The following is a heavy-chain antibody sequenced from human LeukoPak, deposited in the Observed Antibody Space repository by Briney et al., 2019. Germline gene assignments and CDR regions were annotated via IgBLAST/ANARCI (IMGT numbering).Heavy chain of an antibody. CDR1: GFTFSTYA. CDR3: AKGSNYGFGYYFDY. D-gene: IGHD3-10*01. CDR2: IIISGGGT. Sequence: GGSLRLSCAASGFTFSTYAMGWVRQAPGKGLEWVSSIIISGGGTFYADSVKGRFTISRDNSKNTLYLQMNSLRAEDTAVYYCAKGSNYGFGYYFDYWGQGTLVTVSS. V-gene: IGHV3-23*01. J-gene: IGHJ4*02.